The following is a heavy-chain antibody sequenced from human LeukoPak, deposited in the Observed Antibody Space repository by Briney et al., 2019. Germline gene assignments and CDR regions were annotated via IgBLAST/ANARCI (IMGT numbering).Heavy chain of an antibody. CDR3: ARLAPYDSSGYYPLNFDY. CDR2: INHSGST. D-gene: IGHD3-22*01. V-gene: IGHV4-39*07. CDR1: GGSISSSSYY. J-gene: IGHJ4*02. Sequence: SETLSLTCTVSGGSISSSSYYWSWIRQPPGKGLEWIGEINHSGSTNYNPSLKSRVTISVDTSKNQFSLKLSSVTAADTAVYYCARLAPYDSSGYYPLNFDYWGQGTLVTVSS.